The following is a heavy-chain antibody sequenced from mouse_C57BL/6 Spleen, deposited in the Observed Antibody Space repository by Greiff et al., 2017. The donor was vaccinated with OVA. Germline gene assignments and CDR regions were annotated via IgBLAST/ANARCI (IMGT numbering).Heavy chain of an antibody. J-gene: IGHJ4*01. CDR2: INPYNGGT. CDR1: GYTFTDYY. CDR3: AGCYDGYSPLAMDY. D-gene: IGHD2-3*01. Sequence: VQLQQSGPVLVKPGASVKMSCKASGYTFTDYYMNWVKQSHGKSLEWIGVINPYNGGTSYNQKFKGKATLTVDKSSSTAYMELNSLTSEDSAVYYCAGCYDGYSPLAMDYWGQGTSVTVSS. V-gene: IGHV1-19*01.